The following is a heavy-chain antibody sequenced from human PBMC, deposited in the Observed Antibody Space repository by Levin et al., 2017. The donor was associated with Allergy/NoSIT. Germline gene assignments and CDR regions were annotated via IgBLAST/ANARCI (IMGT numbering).Heavy chain of an antibody. V-gene: IGHV4-61*01. Sequence: PSETLSLTCTVSGGSVSSGSYYWSWIRQPPGKGLEWIGYIYYSGSTNYNPSLKSRVTISVDTSKNQFSLKLSSVTAADTAVYYCARVGKIVGRWIDYWGQGTLVTVSS. D-gene: IGHD1-26*01. CDR2: IYYSGST. CDR1: GGSVSSGSYY. J-gene: IGHJ4*02. CDR3: ARVGKIVGRWIDY.